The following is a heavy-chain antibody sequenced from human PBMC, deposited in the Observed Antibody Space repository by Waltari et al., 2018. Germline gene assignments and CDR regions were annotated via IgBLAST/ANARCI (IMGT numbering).Heavy chain of an antibody. V-gene: IGHV4-34*01. CDR1: GGSFSGYY. Sequence: QVQLQQWGAGLLKPSETLSLTCAVYGGSFSGYYWSWIRQPPGKGLEWIGEINHGGSTNYNPSLKRRVTISVGTSKNQFSLKLSSVTAADTAVYYCAREGRYCSSTSCYFRLDWFDPWGQGTLVTVSS. J-gene: IGHJ5*02. D-gene: IGHD2-2*01. CDR2: INHGGST. CDR3: AREGRYCSSTSCYFRLDWFDP.